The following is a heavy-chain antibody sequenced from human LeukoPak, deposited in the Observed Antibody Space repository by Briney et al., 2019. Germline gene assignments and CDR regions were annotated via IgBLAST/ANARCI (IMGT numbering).Heavy chain of an antibody. CDR1: GFTFSSYG. D-gene: IGHD6-19*01. CDR2: IWYDGSNK. CDR3: ARIAVAGTLYYYYGMDV. Sequence: GGSLRLSCAASGFTFSSYGMHWVRQAPGKGLEWVAVIWYDGSNKYYADSVKGRFTISRDNSKNTLYLQMNSLRAEDTAGYYCARIAVAGTLYYYYGMDVLGQGTTVTVSS. V-gene: IGHV3-33*01. J-gene: IGHJ6*02.